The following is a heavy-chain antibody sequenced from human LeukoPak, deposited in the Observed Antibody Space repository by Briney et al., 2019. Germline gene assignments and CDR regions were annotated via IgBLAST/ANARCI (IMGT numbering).Heavy chain of an antibody. J-gene: IGHJ4*02. CDR1: GFTFSSYG. CDR2: ISYDGSNK. CDR3: ARTPAFYHGAVVDYYFDY. D-gene: IGHD6-19*01. V-gene: IGHV3-30*03. Sequence: HTGGSLRLSCAASGFTFSSYGMHWVRQAPGKGLEWVAVISYDGSNKYYADSVKGRFTISRDNSKNTLYLQMNSLKTEDTAVYYCARTPAFYHGAVVDYYFDYWGQGTLVSVSS.